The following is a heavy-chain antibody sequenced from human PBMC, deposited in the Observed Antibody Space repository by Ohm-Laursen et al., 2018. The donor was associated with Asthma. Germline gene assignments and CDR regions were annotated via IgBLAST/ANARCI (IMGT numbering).Heavy chain of an antibody. CDR1: GFTFSSYG. CDR3: ASALPRNDAFDT. V-gene: IGHV3-30*03. CDR2: ISYDGSNK. J-gene: IGHJ3*02. Sequence: SLRLSCSASGFTFSSYGMHWVRQAPGKGLEWVAVISYDGSNKYYADSVKGRFTISRDNSKNTLYLQMNSLRAEDTAVYYCASALPRNDAFDTWGQGTMVTVSS.